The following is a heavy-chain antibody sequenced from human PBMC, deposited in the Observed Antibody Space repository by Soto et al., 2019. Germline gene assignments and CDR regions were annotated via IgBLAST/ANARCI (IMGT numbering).Heavy chain of an antibody. CDR2: IWDDGSNK. CDR3: ARDSSGPRRPTGRWFDP. Sequence: QVQLVESGGGVVQPGGSLRLSCAASGFTFSSDGMHWVRQAPGKGLEWVAVIWDDGSNKYYADSVKGRFTISRDNSKNALYLQMNSLRAEDTAVYYCARDSSGPRRPTGRWFDPWGQGTLVTVSS. V-gene: IGHV3-33*01. J-gene: IGHJ5*02. D-gene: IGHD3-10*01. CDR1: GFTFSSDG.